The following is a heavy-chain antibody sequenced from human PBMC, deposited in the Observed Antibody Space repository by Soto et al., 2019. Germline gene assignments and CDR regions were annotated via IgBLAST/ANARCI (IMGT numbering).Heavy chain of an antibody. D-gene: IGHD2-15*01. J-gene: IGHJ3*02. CDR2: ISYDGSNK. CDR3: AKDLVVVYYGAFDI. V-gene: IGHV3-30*18. Sequence: QPGGSLRLSCAASGFTFSSYGMHWVRQAPGKGLEWVAVISYDGSNKYYADSVKGRFTISRDNSKNTLYLQMNSLRAEDTAVYYCAKDLVVVYYGAFDIRGQGTMVTVSS. CDR1: GFTFSSYG.